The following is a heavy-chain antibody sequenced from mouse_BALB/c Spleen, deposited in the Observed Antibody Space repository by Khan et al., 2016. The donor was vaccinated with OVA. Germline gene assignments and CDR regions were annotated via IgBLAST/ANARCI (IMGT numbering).Heavy chain of an antibody. D-gene: IGHD1-1*01. J-gene: IGHJ2*01. V-gene: IGHV1-7*01. CDR3: ARRGLRWDFDY. CDR2: INPTTGYT. Sequence: QVQLQQSGAELAKPGASVKMSCKASGYTFINYWMNWVKQRPGQGLEWIGYINPTTGYTEYNLKFKDKATLTADKSSSTAHMQLSSLTSEDSAVYYSARRGLRWDFDYWGQGTTLTVSS. CDR1: GYTFINYW.